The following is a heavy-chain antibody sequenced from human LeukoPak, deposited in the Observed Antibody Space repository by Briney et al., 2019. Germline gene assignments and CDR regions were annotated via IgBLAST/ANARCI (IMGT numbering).Heavy chain of an antibody. CDR2: MKQDGSEK. V-gene: IGHV3-7*01. Sequence: GGSLLLSCAVSGINIRGYWMAWVRPAPGKGQERVANMKQDGSEKYNVDSVKGRFTISRDNAKNSLYLEMNSVRVEDTAVYYCARDLGHTGYDLYDYWGQGTLVTVSS. D-gene: IGHD5-12*01. J-gene: IGHJ4*02. CDR3: ARDLGHTGYDLYDY. CDR1: GINIRGYW.